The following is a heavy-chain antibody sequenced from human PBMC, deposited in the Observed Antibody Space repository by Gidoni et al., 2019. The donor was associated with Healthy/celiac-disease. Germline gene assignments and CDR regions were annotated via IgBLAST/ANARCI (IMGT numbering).Heavy chain of an antibody. CDR3: ARERGYCSGGSCSNYGMDV. CDR1: GFTVSSNS. V-gene: IGHV3-53*01. J-gene: IGHJ6*02. Sequence: EVQLVESGGGLIQPGGSLRLSCAASGFTVSSNSMSWVRQAPGKGLEWVSVIYSGGSTYYADSVKGRFTISRDNSKNTLYLQMNSLRAEDTAVYYCARERGYCSGGSCSNYGMDVWGQGTTVTVSS. D-gene: IGHD2-15*01. CDR2: IYSGGST.